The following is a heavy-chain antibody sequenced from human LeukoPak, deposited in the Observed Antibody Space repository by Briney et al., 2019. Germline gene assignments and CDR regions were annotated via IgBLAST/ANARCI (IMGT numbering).Heavy chain of an antibody. V-gene: IGHV1-18*01. Sequence: ASVKVSCKASGYTFSTYGISWVRQAPGQGLEWMGWISAYNGNTNYAQKFQGRVTMTTDTSTSTAYMELRSLRSDDTAVYYCARGVGGIDYFAYCGQGTLVTVSS. CDR2: ISAYNGNT. D-gene: IGHD4-23*01. CDR3: ARGVGGIDYFAY. J-gene: IGHJ4*02. CDR1: GYTFSTYG.